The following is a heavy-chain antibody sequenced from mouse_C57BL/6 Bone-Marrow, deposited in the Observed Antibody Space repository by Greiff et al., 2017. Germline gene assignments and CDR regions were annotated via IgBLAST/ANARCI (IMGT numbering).Heavy chain of an antibody. CDR3: AREGAYYSNYGAMDY. CDR2: IYPGDGDT. J-gene: IGHJ4*01. V-gene: IGHV1-82*01. Sequence: QVQLQQSGPELVKPGASVKISCKASGYAFSSSWMNWVKQRPGKGLEWIGRIYPGDGDTNYNGKFKGKATLTADKSSSTAYMLLSSLTSEDSAVYFCAREGAYYSNYGAMDYWGQGTSVTVSS. CDR1: GYAFSSSW. D-gene: IGHD2-5*01.